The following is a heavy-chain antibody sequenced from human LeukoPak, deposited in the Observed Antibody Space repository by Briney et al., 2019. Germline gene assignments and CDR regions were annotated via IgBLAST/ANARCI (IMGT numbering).Heavy chain of an antibody. CDR3: ARSRSVDV. CDR1: GFTFSNFW. D-gene: IGHD2-15*01. CDR2: IKNDGTEK. J-gene: IGHJ3*01. V-gene: IGHV3-7*01. Sequence: GSLRLSCAASGFTFSNFWMSWVRQAPGKGLEWVANIKNDGTEKNSVDSVKGRFTISRDNATNSLYLQMDSLRAEDTAVYYCARSRSVDVWGQGTMVTVSS.